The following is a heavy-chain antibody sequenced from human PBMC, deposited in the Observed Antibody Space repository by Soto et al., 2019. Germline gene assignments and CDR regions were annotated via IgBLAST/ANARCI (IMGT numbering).Heavy chain of an antibody. V-gene: IGHV1-3*04. D-gene: IGHD6-13*01. J-gene: IGHJ4*02. CDR2: INTGNGNT. CDR3: ARDSGAKLSSS. Sequence: ASVNVSCKASGYTFTSYAMHWVRQAPGQRLEWMGWINTGNGNTKYSQKFQGRVSITADESARTTDLELSSLKSQDTAVYYCARDSGAKLSSSWGQGTLVTVSS. CDR1: GYTFTSYA.